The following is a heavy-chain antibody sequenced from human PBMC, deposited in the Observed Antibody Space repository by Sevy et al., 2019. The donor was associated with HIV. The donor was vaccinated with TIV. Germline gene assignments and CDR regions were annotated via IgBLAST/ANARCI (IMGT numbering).Heavy chain of an antibody. V-gene: IGHV3-48*03. CDR3: ARDLPPSATTVAHFDY. J-gene: IGHJ4*02. Sequence: GESLKISCAASGFTFSSYKMNWVRQAPGKGLEWVSFISNSGSSIYYSDSVKGRFTISRDNAKNSLYLQMNSLRAEDTAVYYCARDLPPSATTVAHFDYWGQGTLITVSS. CDR2: ISNSGSSI. CDR1: GFTFSSYK. D-gene: IGHD4-17*01.